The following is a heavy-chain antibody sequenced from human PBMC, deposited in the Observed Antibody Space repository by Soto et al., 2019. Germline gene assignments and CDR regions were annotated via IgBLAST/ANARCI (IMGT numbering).Heavy chain of an antibody. CDR3: ARLGGGYYYYYYGMDV. D-gene: IGHD2-15*01. V-gene: IGHV1-18*01. CDR2: ISAYNGNT. J-gene: IGHJ6*02. Sequence: QVQLVQSGAEVKKPGASVKVSCKASGYTFTSYGISWVRQAPGQGLEWMGWISAYNGNTNYAQKLQGRVTMTTDTSTSTAYMELRSLRSDDTAVYYCARLGGGYYYYYYGMDVWGQGTTVTVSS. CDR1: GYTFTSYG.